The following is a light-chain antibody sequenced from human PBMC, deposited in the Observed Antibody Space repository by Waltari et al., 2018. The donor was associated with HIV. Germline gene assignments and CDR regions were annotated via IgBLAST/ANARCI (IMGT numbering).Light chain of an antibody. Sequence: QSALTQPPSASGSPGQSVTISCTGTSSDVGGYNYVSWYQQHPGKAPKLMIYEVSKLPSGVPARFSGSRAGSTASLTVSGLQAEDEADYYCSSYAGSNNFGVFGGGTKLTVL. J-gene: IGLJ2*01. CDR1: SSDVGGYNY. CDR3: SSYAGSNNFGV. V-gene: IGLV2-8*01. CDR2: EVS.